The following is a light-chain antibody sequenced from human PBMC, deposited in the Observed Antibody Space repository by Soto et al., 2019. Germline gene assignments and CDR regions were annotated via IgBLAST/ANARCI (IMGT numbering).Light chain of an antibody. J-gene: IGLJ2*01. Sequence: QSALTQPPSASGSPGQSVTISCTGTSSDVGDYNYVSWYQRHPGKAPKLMIYEVSKRPSGVPDRFSGSKSGNTASPTVSGLQAEDEADYYCSTYAGSNNMVFGGGTKVTVL. CDR2: EVS. CDR1: SSDVGDYNY. CDR3: STYAGSNNMV. V-gene: IGLV2-8*01.